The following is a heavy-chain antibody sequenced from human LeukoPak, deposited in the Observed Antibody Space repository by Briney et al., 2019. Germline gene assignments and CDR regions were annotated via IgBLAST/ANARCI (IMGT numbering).Heavy chain of an antibody. CDR1: GGSSSSYY. J-gene: IGHJ5*02. CDR2: IYYSGST. CDR3: ARDRAVAGTFDP. D-gene: IGHD6-19*01. V-gene: IGHV4-59*01. Sequence: KPSETLSLXCTVSGGSSSSYYWSLIRQPPGKGLEWIGYIYYSGSTNYNPSLKSRVTISVDTSKNQFSLKLSSVTAADTAVYYCARDRAVAGTFDPWGQGTLVTVSS.